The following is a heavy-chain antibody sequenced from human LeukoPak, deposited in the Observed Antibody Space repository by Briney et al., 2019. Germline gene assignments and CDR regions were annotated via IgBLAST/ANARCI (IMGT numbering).Heavy chain of an antibody. CDR1: GFTFSSYA. V-gene: IGHV3-23*01. D-gene: IGHD5-18*01. CDR3: AKDRAIHLVPYYLVPDI. Sequence: QPGGSLRLSCAASGFTFSSYAMSWVRQAPGKGLEWVSATSGSGGATYYADSVKGRLTISRDNSKNTLYLQMNSLRAEDTAVYYCAKDRAIHLVPYYLVPDIWGQGTVVTVSS. J-gene: IGHJ3*02. CDR2: TSGSGGAT.